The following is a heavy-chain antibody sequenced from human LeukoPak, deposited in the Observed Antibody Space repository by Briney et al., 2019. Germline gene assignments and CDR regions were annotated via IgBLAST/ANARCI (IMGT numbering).Heavy chain of an antibody. D-gene: IGHD6-13*01. V-gene: IGHV1-69*13. J-gene: IGHJ4*02. CDR3: ARDGLWYSTNRTFDY. CDR2: IIPIFGTA. Sequence: ASVKVSCKASGYTFTSYGISWVRRAPGQGLEWMGGIIPIFGTANYAQKFQGRVTITADESTSTAYMELSSLRSEDTAVYYCARDGLWYSTNRTFDYWGQGTLVTVSS. CDR1: GYTFTSYG.